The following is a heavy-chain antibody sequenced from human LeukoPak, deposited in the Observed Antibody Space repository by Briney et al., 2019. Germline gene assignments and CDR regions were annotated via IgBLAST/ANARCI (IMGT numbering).Heavy chain of an antibody. CDR3: ASGYYGSGNYYNDGYYMDV. CDR1: GGTFSSYA. CDR2: IIPIFGTA. Sequence: SVKVSCKASGGTFSSYAISWVRQAPGQGLEWMGRIIPIFGTANYAQKFQGRVTITTDESTSTAYMELSSLRSEDMAVYYCASGYYGSGNYYNDGYYMDVWGKGTTVTVSS. J-gene: IGHJ6*03. V-gene: IGHV1-69*05. D-gene: IGHD3-10*01.